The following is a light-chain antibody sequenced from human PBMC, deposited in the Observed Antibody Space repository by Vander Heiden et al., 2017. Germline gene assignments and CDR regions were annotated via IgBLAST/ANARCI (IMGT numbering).Light chain of an antibody. J-gene: IGKJ4*01. CDR1: QSVDINY. Sequence: DNVLTQSPGTLSLSPGERATLSCRASQSVDINYLAWYQQRPGQAPRLLIFEASRRATGIPDRFSGSGSGTDFTLTISRLEPEDFAVYYCQQCGHSHRFGGGTRVEI. CDR2: EAS. CDR3: QQCGHSHR. V-gene: IGKV3-20*01.